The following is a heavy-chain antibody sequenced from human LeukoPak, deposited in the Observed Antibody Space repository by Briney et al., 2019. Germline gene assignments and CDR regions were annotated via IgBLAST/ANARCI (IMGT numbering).Heavy chain of an antibody. CDR3: ARAGITLAGPYWCFGL. J-gene: IGHJ2*01. CDR2: ISSGSSTI. Sequence: GGSLRLSCAASGFTFSRYSMNWVRQAPGMGLEWVSYISSGSSTIHHADSVQGRFTISRDNAKNSLYLQMSSLRDEDTAVYYCARAGITLAGPYWCFGLWGRGTLVTVSS. CDR1: GFTFSRYS. V-gene: IGHV3-48*02. D-gene: IGHD6-19*01.